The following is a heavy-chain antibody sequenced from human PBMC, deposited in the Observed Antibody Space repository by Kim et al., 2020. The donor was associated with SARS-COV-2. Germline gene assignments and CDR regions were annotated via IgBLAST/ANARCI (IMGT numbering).Heavy chain of an antibody. J-gene: IGHJ4*02. CDR2: ISYDGSNK. D-gene: IGHD3-22*01. CDR3: AKGPKRDRGWLSYFDY. Sequence: GGSLRLSCAASGFTFSSYGMHWVRQAPGKGLEWVAVISYDGSNKYYADSVKGRFTISRDNSKNTLYLQMNSLRAEDTAVYYCAKGPKRDRGWLSYFDYWGQGTLVTVSS. CDR1: GFTFSSYG. V-gene: IGHV3-30*18.